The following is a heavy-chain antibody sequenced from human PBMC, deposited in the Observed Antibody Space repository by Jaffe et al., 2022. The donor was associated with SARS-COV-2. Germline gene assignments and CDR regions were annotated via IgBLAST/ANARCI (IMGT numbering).Heavy chain of an antibody. CDR1: GFSFSNYA. D-gene: IGHD6-6*01. J-gene: IGHJ3*02. V-gene: IGHV3-23*01. CDR3: GITARPSDVFDI. Sequence: EVQLLESGGGLVQPGGSLRLSCAASGFSFSNYAMNWVRQAPGKGLECVSRISGSGGDTFYADSVKGRVAISRDNSENTLYLQMNSLRAEDTAVYYCGITARPSDVFDIWGQGTMVTVSS. CDR2: ISGSGGDT.